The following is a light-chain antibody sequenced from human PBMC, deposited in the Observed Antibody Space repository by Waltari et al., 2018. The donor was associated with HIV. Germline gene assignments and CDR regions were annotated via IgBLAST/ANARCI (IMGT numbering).Light chain of an antibody. CDR2: GAS. CDR1: ETVNRNY. V-gene: IGKV3-20*01. CDR3: QQYGSSPGT. J-gene: IGKJ2*01. Sequence: EIVLTQSPGTLSLSPGERATLSCWASETVNRNYLAWYQQKPVQASRLLIYGASSRATGIPDRFSGSGSGTGFTLTISRLESEDFAVYYCQQYGSSPGTFGQGTKLEIK.